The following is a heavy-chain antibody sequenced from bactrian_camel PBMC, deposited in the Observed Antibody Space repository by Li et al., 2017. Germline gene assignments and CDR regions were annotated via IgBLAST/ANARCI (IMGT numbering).Heavy chain of an antibody. Sequence: HVQLVESGGGSVQSGGSLRLSCAASGYAGSSYCMGWFRQAPGKEREGVASIYPSGNIKYYVDSAKGRFTISQENTQSTVYLQMNSLKPEDTAMYYCAARMGFLSYNWDDRSRYTSWGQGTQVTVS. CDR3: AARMGFLSYNWDDRSRYTS. CDR2: IYPSGNIK. J-gene: IGHJ6*01. CDR1: GYAGSSYC. D-gene: IGHD8*01. V-gene: IGHV3-2*01.